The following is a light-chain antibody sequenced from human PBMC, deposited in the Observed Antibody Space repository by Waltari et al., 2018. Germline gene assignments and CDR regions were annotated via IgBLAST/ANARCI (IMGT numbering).Light chain of an antibody. J-gene: IGKJ1*01. V-gene: IGKV3-20*01. CDR1: QSVKNNY. CDR2: GAS. CDR3: QKYGTSPRT. Sequence: VLTQSPGTLSLSPGEGATLTCRASQSVKNNYLAWYQQKPGQAPRLLIHGASTRATGIPDRVSGSGSGTDFTLTISRLEPEDFAVYYCQKYGTSPRTFGQGTKVEIK.